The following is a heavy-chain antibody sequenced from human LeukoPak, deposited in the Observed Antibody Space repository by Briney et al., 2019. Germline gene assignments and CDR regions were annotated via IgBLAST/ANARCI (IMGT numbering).Heavy chain of an antibody. CDR2: IYYSGST. D-gene: IGHD6-13*01. CDR1: GGSISSSYY. CDR3: SSWFY. J-gene: IGHJ4*02. V-gene: IGHV4-39*01. Sequence: SGTLSLTCAVSGGSISSSYYWGWIRQPPGKGLEWIGSIYYSGSTYYNPSLKSRVTISVDTSKNQFSLKLSSVTAADTAVYYCSSWFYWGQGTLVTVSS.